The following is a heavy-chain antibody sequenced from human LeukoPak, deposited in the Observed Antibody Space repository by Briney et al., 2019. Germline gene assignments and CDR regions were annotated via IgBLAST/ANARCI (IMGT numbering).Heavy chain of an antibody. D-gene: IGHD3-3*01. Sequence: QPGGSLRPSCAASGFTVSSNYMSWVRQAPGKGLEWVSVIYSGGSTYYADSVKGRFTISRHNSKNTLYLQMNSLRAEDTAVYYCARDRGITIFGVVRGPYGMDVWGQGTTVTVSS. V-gene: IGHV3-53*04. CDR2: IYSGGST. J-gene: IGHJ6*02. CDR1: GFTVSSNY. CDR3: ARDRGITIFGVVRGPYGMDV.